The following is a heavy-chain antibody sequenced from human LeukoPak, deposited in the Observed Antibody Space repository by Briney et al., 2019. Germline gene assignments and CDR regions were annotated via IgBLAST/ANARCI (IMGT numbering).Heavy chain of an antibody. V-gene: IGHV3-21*01. CDR2: ISSSSSYI. Sequence: GGSLRLSCAASGFTFSSYAMHWIRQAPGKGLEWVSSISSSSSYIYYADSVKGRFTISRDNAKNSLYLQMNSLRAEDTAVYYCARVSGSYYSIWGQGTLVTVSS. CDR3: ARVSGSYYSI. J-gene: IGHJ4*02. CDR1: GFTFSSYA. D-gene: IGHD1-26*01.